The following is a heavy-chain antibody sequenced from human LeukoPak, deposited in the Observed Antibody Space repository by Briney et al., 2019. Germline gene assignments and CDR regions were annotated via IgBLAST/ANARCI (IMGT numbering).Heavy chain of an antibody. J-gene: IGHJ6*03. CDR1: DDSFSSHY. V-gene: IGHV4-59*11. D-gene: IGHD3-10*01. Sequence: SETLSLTCAVSDDSFSSHYWTWIRQPPGKGLEWIGYIYYTGSTNYNPSLQSRVTMSLDTSQNQFSLKLTSVTAADTAVYYCARGQRGWFGELSGKNYYHMDVWGKGTTVTVSS. CDR3: ARGQRGWFGELSGKNYYHMDV. CDR2: IYYTGST.